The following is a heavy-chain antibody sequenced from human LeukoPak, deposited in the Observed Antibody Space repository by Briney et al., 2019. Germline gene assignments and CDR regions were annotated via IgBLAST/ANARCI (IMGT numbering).Heavy chain of an antibody. CDR1: GGSISSYY. CDR3: ARGPSNLIAAREFDY. Sequence: SETLSLTCTVSGGSISSYYWSWIRQPPGKGLEWIGEINHSGSTNHNPSLKSRVTISVDTSKNQFSLKLSSVTAADTAVYYCARGPSNLIAAREFDYWGQGTLVTVSS. D-gene: IGHD6-6*01. V-gene: IGHV4-34*01. CDR2: INHSGST. J-gene: IGHJ4*02.